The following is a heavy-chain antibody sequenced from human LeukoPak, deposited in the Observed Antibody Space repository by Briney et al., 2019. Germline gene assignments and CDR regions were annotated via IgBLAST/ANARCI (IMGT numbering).Heavy chain of an antibody. D-gene: IGHD3-10*01. CDR2: ISSNGGST. CDR3: ATDYDGSGSHLAY. J-gene: IGHJ4*02. V-gene: IGHV3-64*04. CDR1: GFTFSSYA. Sequence: GGSLRLSCSASGFTFSSYAMHWVRQAPGKGLEYVSAISSNGGSTYYADSVKGRFTISRDNAKNSLYLQMNSLRAEDTAMYYCATDYDGSGSHLAYWGQGTLVTVSS.